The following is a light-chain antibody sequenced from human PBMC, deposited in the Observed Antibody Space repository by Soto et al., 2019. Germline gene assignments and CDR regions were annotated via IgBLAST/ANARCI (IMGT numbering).Light chain of an antibody. V-gene: IGKV3D-20*02. Sequence: DIVMTQSPDSLAVSLVESSTLSCRAIQSVSNNYLAWYQQKAGQAPRPLIYAASSRAPGVPDRFRGSGSGTEFTLTINSLEPEDFAVYYCQQRNVWPPITFGQGTRLEIK. CDR3: QQRNVWPPIT. CDR1: QSVSNNY. J-gene: IGKJ5*01. CDR2: AAS.